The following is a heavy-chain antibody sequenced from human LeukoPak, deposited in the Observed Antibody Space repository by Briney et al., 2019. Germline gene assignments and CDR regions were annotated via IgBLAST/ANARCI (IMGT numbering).Heavy chain of an antibody. J-gene: IGHJ3*02. V-gene: IGHV3-30*18. CDR2: ISYDGSNQ. CDR3: AKPEGSNSYYPPFDAFAI. D-gene: IGHD4-11*01. CDR1: GFTFSNYG. Sequence: PGRSLRLSCAASGFTFSNYGMHWVRQPPGKGLEWVAIISYDGSNQYYVDSVKGRFTISRDNSKNTLYLQMNSLRAEDTAMYYCAKPEGSNSYYPPFDAFAIWDQGTMVTVSS.